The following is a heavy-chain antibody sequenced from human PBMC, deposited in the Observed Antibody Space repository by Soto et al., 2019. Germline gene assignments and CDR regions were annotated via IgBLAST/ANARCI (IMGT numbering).Heavy chain of an antibody. Sequence: QALLVESGGGLVKPGGSLRLSCAASGFTFSDYYMSWIRQAPGMGLEWVSYISGSGNSIYYADSVKGRFTIPRDNAKNSLYLQMNSLRVEDTAVYYCATLSTQFDRWGQGNLVTVSS. CDR3: ATLSTQFDR. D-gene: IGHD1-1*01. V-gene: IGHV3-11*01. CDR1: GFTFSDYY. J-gene: IGHJ5*02. CDR2: ISGSGNSI.